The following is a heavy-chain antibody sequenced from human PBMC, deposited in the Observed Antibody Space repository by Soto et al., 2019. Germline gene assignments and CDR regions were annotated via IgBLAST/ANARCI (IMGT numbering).Heavy chain of an antibody. CDR3: ARRGWSSSDYFDY. CDR1: GYSFAGYW. D-gene: IGHD6-13*01. V-gene: IGHV5-10-1*01. Sequence: GESLKISCKGSGYSFAGYWITWVRQKPGKGLEWMGRIDPSDSQTYYSPSFRGHVTISADKSISTAYLQWSSLKASDTAMYYCARRGWSSSDYFDYWGQGTLVTVSS. J-gene: IGHJ4*02. CDR2: IDPSDSQT.